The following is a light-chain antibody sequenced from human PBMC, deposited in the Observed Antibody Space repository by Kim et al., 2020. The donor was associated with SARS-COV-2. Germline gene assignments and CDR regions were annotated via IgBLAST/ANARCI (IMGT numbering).Light chain of an antibody. J-gene: IGKJ4*01. CDR3: QQYNNWPPLT. V-gene: IGKV3-15*01. Sequence: FPGEQANLSSRDRLSVTGNLPWNQQNTSQGPRLLIYGASTRATGIPARFSGSGSGIEFTLTISSLQSKDFTVYYCQQYNNWPPLTFGGGTKVDIK. CDR1: LSVTGN. CDR2: GAS.